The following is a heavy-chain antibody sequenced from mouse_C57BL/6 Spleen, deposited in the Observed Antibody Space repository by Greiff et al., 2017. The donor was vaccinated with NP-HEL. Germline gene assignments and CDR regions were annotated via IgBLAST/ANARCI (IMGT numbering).Heavy chain of an antibody. CDR2: INPSSGYT. CDR1: GYTFTSYT. V-gene: IGHV1-4*01. D-gene: IGHD2-4*01. CDR3: ARDEYDEGTFAY. J-gene: IGHJ3*01. Sequence: QVQLQQSGAELARPGASVKMSCKASGYTFTSYTMHWVKQRPGQGLEWIGYINPSSGYTKYNQKFKDKATLTADKSSSTAYMQLSSLTSEDSAVYYCARDEYDEGTFAYWGQGTLVTVSA.